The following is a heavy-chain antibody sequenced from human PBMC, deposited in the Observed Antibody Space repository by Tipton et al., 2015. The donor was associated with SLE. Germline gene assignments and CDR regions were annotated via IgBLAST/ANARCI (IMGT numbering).Heavy chain of an antibody. D-gene: IGHD4-23*01. CDR1: GGSISSHY. Sequence: GLVKPSETLSLTCTVSGGSISSHYWSWIRQPPGKGLEWIGEINHSGSTNYNPSLKSRVTISVDTSKNQFSLKLSSVTAADTAVYYCARVGVVTPFDYWGQGTLVTVSS. V-gene: IGHV4-34*01. CDR3: ARVGVVTPFDY. CDR2: INHSGST. J-gene: IGHJ4*02.